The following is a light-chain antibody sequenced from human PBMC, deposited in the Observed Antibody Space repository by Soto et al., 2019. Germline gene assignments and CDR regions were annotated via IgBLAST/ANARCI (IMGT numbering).Light chain of an antibody. Sequence: DVQMTQSPSSLSASVGDRVTITCRASQDINSYLAWYQQKPGNAPKSLIYAASSLQTGVPSRFSGSESGTDFTLNISNLQPEDSATYYCQQHNIYPLTFGGGTKVEIK. J-gene: IGKJ4*01. V-gene: IGKV1D-16*01. CDR3: QQHNIYPLT. CDR2: AAS. CDR1: QDINSY.